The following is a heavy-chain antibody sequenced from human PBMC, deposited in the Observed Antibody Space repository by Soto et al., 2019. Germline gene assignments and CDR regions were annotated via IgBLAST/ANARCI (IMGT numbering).Heavy chain of an antibody. D-gene: IGHD2-21*02. CDR2: IKPDGSAT. CDR1: GFTFGSYW. CDR3: ARAGYCGPGCYYYFDY. V-gene: IGHV3-7*01. J-gene: IGHJ4*02. Sequence: PGGSLRLSCAVSGFTFGSYWMSWVRLIPGKGLEWVAYIKPDGSATYYVDSVKGRFTISRDNAKNSLYLQMNSLRVEDTSVYYCARAGYCGPGCYYYFDYWGQGTLVT.